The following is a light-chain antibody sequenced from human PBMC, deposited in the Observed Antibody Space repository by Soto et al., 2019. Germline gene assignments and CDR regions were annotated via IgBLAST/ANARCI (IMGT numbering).Light chain of an antibody. CDR2: GAS. CDR1: QSVSSN. V-gene: IGKV3-15*01. Sequence: EIVMTQSPATLSVSPGERATLSCRASQSVSSNLACYQQKPGQAPRLLIYGASTRATGIPARFSGSGSGKEFTLTISRLQSEDFEVYYCKQYNNWPPWTFGQGTKVEIK. J-gene: IGKJ1*01. CDR3: KQYNNWPPWT.